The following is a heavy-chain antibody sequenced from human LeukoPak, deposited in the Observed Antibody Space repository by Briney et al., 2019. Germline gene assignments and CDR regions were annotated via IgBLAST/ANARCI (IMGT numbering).Heavy chain of an antibody. Sequence: KISCKGSGYSFTSYWIGWVRQMPGKGLEWMGIIYPGDSDTRYSPSFQGQVTISADKSISTAYLQWSSLKASDTAMYYCARPYCSGGSCYGRDWFDPWGQGTLVTVSS. CDR1: GYSFTSYW. CDR3: ARPYCSGGSCYGRDWFDP. J-gene: IGHJ5*02. D-gene: IGHD2-15*01. CDR2: IYPGDSDT. V-gene: IGHV5-51*01.